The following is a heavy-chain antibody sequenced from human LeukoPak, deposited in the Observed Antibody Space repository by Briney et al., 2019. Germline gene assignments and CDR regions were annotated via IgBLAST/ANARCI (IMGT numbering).Heavy chain of an antibody. J-gene: IGHJ4*02. CDR1: GFTFSSYW. CDR3: ARDFRGALAGTRSYYFDS. D-gene: IGHD6-19*01. Sequence: GGSLRLSCAASGFTFSSYWMSWVRQAPGKGLEWVAVIWHDGSNEYYADSVRGRFTISRDNSKNTLYLQMNSLRAEDTAVYYCARDFRGALAGTRSYYFDSWGQGTLVTVSS. V-gene: IGHV3-33*08. CDR2: IWHDGSNE.